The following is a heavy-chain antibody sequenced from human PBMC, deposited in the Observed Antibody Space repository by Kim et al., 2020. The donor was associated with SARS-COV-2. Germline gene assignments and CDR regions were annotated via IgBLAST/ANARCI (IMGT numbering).Heavy chain of an antibody. J-gene: IGHJ5*02. Sequence: DSLKISCPGSGYSFTSYWIGWVRQMPGKGLEWMGIIYPGDSDTRYSPSFQGQVTISADKSISTAYLQWSSLKASDTAMYYCARHVAFDSPGDPWGQGTLVTVSS. CDR2: IYPGDSDT. CDR1: GYSFTSYW. D-gene: IGHD3-9*01. V-gene: IGHV5-51*01. CDR3: ARHVAFDSPGDP.